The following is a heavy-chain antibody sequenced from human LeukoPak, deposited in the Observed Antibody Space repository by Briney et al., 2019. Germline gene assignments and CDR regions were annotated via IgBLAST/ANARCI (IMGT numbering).Heavy chain of an antibody. Sequence: PSETLSLTCTVSGGSVSSGSYYWSWIRQPPGKGLEWIGYIYYSGSTNYNPSLKSRVTISVGTSKNQFSLKLSSVTAADTAVYYCARATARTYCSGGSCYPLHFDYWGQGTLVTVSS. CDR1: GGSVSSGSYY. V-gene: IGHV4-61*01. D-gene: IGHD2-15*01. CDR2: IYYSGST. J-gene: IGHJ4*02. CDR3: ARATARTYCSGGSCYPLHFDY.